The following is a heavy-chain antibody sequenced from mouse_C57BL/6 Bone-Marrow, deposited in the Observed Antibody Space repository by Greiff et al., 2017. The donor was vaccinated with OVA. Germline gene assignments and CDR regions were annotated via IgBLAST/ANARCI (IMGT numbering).Heavy chain of an antibody. CDR2: INYDGSST. CDR1: GFTFSVYY. D-gene: IGHD2-4*01. J-gene: IGHJ4*01. V-gene: IGHV5-16*01. CDR3: TRFYYDYDATLYCAIDY. Sequence: EVKLEESEGGLVQPGSSMKLSCTASGFTFSVYYMAWVRQVPEKGLEWVANINYDGSSTYYLDSLKSRFIISRDNAKNILYLQMSHLKSEDTATYYWTRFYYDYDATLYCAIDYWGQGTSVTVSS.